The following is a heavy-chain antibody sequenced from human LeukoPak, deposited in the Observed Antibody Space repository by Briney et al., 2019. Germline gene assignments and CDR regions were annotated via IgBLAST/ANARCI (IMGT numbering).Heavy chain of an antibody. D-gene: IGHD2-2*01. CDR2: ISAYNGNT. CDR1: GYTFTSYG. J-gene: IGHJ4*02. CDR3: VRGGKGYCSSTSCYAPYCFDY. V-gene: IGHV1-18*01. Sequence: ASVKVSCKASGYTFTSYGISWVRQAPGQGLEWMGWISAYNGNTNYAQKLQGRVTMTTDTSTSTAYMELRSLRSDDTAVYYCVRGGKGYCSSTSCYAPYCFDYWGQGTLVTVSS.